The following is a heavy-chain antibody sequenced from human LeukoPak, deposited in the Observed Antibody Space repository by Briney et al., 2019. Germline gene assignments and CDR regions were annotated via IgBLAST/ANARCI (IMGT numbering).Heavy chain of an antibody. CDR1: GLTFSSYG. J-gene: IGHJ5*02. D-gene: IGHD3-22*01. Sequence: PGGSLRLSCAASGLTFSSYGMHWVRQAPGKGLEWVAVISYDGSNKYYADSVKGRFTISRDNSKNTLYLQMNSLRAEDTAVYYCAKGVYDSSGFDPWGQGTLVTVSS. V-gene: IGHV3-30*18. CDR3: AKGVYDSSGFDP. CDR2: ISYDGSNK.